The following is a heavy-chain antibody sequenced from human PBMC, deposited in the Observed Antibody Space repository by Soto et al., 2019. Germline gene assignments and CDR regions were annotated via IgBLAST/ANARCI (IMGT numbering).Heavy chain of an antibody. CDR2: IIPIFGTA. J-gene: IGHJ3*02. D-gene: IGHD3-22*01. CDR1: GGTFSSYA. Sequence: GASVKVSCKASGGTFSSYAISWVRQAPGQGLEWMGGIIPIFGTANYAQKFQGRVTITADESTSTAYMELSSLRSEDTAVYYCARRYYDSSGYYFAFDIWGQGTMVTVS. CDR3: ARRYYDSSGYYFAFDI. V-gene: IGHV1-69*13.